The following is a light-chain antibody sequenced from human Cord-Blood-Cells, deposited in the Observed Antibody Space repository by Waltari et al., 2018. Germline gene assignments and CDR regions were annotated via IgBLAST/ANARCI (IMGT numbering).Light chain of an antibody. J-gene: IGLJ1*01. CDR1: SSDVGSYNL. CDR2: EGS. Sequence: QSALTQPASVSGSPGQSITIPRTGTSSDVGSYNLVSWYQQHPGKAPKLMIYEGSKRPSGVSNRFSGSKSGNTASLTISGLQAEDEADYYCCSYAGSYVFGTGTKVTVL. V-gene: IGLV2-23*01. CDR3: CSYAGSYV.